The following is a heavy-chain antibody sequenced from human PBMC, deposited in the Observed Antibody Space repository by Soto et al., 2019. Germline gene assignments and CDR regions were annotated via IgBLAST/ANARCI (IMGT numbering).Heavy chain of an antibody. D-gene: IGHD3-22*01. J-gene: IGHJ4*02. CDR3: AKGSFLGGSQYYYDSSGTCLDY. V-gene: IGHV3-23*01. Sequence: GGSLRLSCAASGFTFSSYAMSWVRQAPGKGLEWVSAISGSGGSTYYADSVKGRFTISRDNSKNTLYLQMNSLRAEDTAVYYCAKGSFLGGSQYYYDSSGTCLDYWGQGTLVTVSS. CDR1: GFTFSSYA. CDR2: ISGSGGST.